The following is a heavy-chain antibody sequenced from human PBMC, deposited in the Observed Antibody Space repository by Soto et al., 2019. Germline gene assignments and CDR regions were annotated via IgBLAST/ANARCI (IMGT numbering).Heavy chain of an antibody. J-gene: IGHJ6*02. CDR3: AKEFPMVRGVSKHYYYGMDV. CDR2: ISGSGGST. CDR1: GFTFSSYA. V-gene: IGHV3-23*01. D-gene: IGHD3-10*01. Sequence: ETLSLSCAASGFTFSSYAMSWVRQAPGKGLEWVSAISGSGGSTYYADSVKGRFTISRDNSKNTLYLQMNSLRAEDTAVYYCAKEFPMVRGVSKHYYYGMDVWGQGTTVTVSS.